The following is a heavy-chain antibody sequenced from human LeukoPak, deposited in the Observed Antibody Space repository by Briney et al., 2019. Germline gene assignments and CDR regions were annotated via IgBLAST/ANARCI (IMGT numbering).Heavy chain of an antibody. Sequence: SETLSLTCTVSSGSISSYHWSWIRQPPGQGLEWIGYIYYSGSTNYNPSFKSRVTISVDTFKNQISMKMSSVAAADTAVYYCARESPLWFGELSGLDYWGQGTLVTVSS. V-gene: IGHV4-59*01. CDR1: SGSISSYH. J-gene: IGHJ4*02. CDR2: IYYSGST. CDR3: ARESPLWFGELSGLDY. D-gene: IGHD3-10*01.